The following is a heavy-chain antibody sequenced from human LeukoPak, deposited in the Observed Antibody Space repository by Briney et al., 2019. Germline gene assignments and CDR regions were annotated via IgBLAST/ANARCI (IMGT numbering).Heavy chain of an antibody. CDR2: INPNSGGT. CDR3: ARGTIVVAYYYMDV. Sequence: ASVKVSCKASGYTFTGYYMHWVRQAPGQGLEWMGWINPNSGGTNYAQKFQGRVTMTRDTSISTAYMALSRLRPDDTAVYYCARGTIVVAYYYMDVWGKGTTVTVSS. V-gene: IGHV1-2*02. D-gene: IGHD2-15*01. CDR1: GYTFTGYY. J-gene: IGHJ6*03.